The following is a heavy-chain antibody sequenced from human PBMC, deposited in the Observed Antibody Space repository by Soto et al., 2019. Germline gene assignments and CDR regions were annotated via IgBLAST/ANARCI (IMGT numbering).Heavy chain of an antibody. D-gene: IGHD1-26*01. CDR2: IGGTGVST. CDR3: AKDRAIVGASRKFDY. CDR1: GFTFSNYA. V-gene: IGHV3-23*01. J-gene: IGHJ4*02. Sequence: GGYLRLSCAGSGFTFSNYAMSWVRQAPGKGLEWVSGIGGTGVSTYYADSVRGRFTVSRDNSNNTLYLQMDTLRAEDTAVYYCAKDRAIVGASRKFDYWGQGTLVTVSS.